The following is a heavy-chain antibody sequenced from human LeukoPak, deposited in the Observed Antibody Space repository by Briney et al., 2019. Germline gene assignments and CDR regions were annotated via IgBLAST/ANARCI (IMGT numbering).Heavy chain of an antibody. Sequence: GGSLRLSCAASGFTLSSYGMHWVRQAPGKGLECVSAISSNGVSTYYANSVKGRFTISRDNSENTLYLRMGSLRADDMAVYYCARSCGGVGCYGLDYWGQGTLVTVSS. V-gene: IGHV3-64*01. CDR2: ISSNGVST. CDR3: ARSCGGVGCYGLDY. D-gene: IGHD2-15*01. J-gene: IGHJ4*02. CDR1: GFTLSSYG.